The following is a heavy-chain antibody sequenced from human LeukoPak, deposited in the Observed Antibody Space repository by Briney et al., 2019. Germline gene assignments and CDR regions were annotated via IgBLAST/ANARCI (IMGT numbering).Heavy chain of an antibody. D-gene: IGHD3-3*01. CDR1: GYTFTGYY. J-gene: IGHJ5*02. Sequence: ASVKVSCKASGYTFTGYYMHWVRQAPGQGLEWMGWINPNSGGTNYAQKFQGRVTMTRDTSISTAYMELSRLGSDDTAVYYCARDIPTIFYWFDPWGQGTLVTVSS. CDR3: ARDIPTIFYWFDP. CDR2: INPNSGGT. V-gene: IGHV1-2*02.